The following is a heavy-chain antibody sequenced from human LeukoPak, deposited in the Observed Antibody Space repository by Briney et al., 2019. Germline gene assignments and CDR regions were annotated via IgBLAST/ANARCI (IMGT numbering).Heavy chain of an antibody. Sequence: GGSLRLSCAASGFTFSSYAMSWVRQAPGKGLEWVSAISGSGGSTYYADSVKGRFTISRDNSKNTLYLQMNSLRAEDTAVYYCAKGGGRYCTNGVCYPTSYYFDYWGQGTLVTVSS. J-gene: IGHJ4*02. CDR3: AKGGGRYCTNGVCYPTSYYFDY. CDR2: ISGSGGST. V-gene: IGHV3-23*01. CDR1: GFTFSSYA. D-gene: IGHD2-8*01.